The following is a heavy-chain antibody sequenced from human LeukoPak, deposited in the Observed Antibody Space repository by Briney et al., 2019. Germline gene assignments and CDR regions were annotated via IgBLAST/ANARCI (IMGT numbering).Heavy chain of an antibody. J-gene: IGHJ5*02. Sequence: GSLRLSCAASGFTFSSYGMSWVRQAPGKGLEWIGSIYYSGSTYYNPSLKSRVTISVDTSKNQFSLKLSSVTAADTAVYYCATTLPRGNWFDPWGQGTLVTVSS. CDR3: ATTLPRGNWFDP. CDR2: IYYSGST. D-gene: IGHD1-26*01. CDR1: GFTFSSYG. V-gene: IGHV4-59*05.